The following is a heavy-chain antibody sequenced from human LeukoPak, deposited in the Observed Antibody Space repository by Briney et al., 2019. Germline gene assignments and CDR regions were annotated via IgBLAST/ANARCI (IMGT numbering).Heavy chain of an antibody. D-gene: IGHD6-13*01. CDR1: GGSISSGSYY. CDR2: IYYSGST. Sequence: SETLSLTCTVSGGSISSGSYYWSWIRQPAGKGLEWIGYIYYSGSTNYNPSLKSRVTISVDTSKNQFSLKLSSVTAADTAVYYCARVRRQQLALDYWGQGTLVTVSS. V-gene: IGHV4-61*10. J-gene: IGHJ4*02. CDR3: ARVRRQQLALDY.